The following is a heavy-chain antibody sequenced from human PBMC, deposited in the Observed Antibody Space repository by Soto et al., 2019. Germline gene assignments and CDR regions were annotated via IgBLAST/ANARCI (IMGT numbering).Heavy chain of an antibody. D-gene: IGHD1-1*01. V-gene: IGHV3-30-3*01. CDR1: GFTFSTYA. CDR3: ARAGPYIYNDDGYNYGMDV. CDR2: ISYDGSNR. Sequence: HPGGSLRLSCAASGFTFSTYAMHWVRQAPGKGLEWVAVISYDGSNRYYADSVQGRFTISRDTSKNTLNLQMNNLRGDDTAVYYCARAGPYIYNDDGYNYGMDVWGQGTTVTVSS. J-gene: IGHJ6*02.